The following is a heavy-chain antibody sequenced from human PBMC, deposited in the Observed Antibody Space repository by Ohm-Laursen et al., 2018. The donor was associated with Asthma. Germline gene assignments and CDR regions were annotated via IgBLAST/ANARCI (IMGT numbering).Heavy chain of an antibody. J-gene: IGHJ6*02. V-gene: IGHV3-15*01. Sequence: SLRLSCAASGFTFSNAWMSWVRQAPGKGLEWVGRIKSKTDGGTTDYAAPVKGRFTISRDDSKNTLYLQMNSLKTEDTAVYYCTGSSSEVALYYGMDVWGQGTTVTVSS. CDR2: IKSKTDGGTT. CDR1: GFTFSNAW. D-gene: IGHD6-13*01. CDR3: TGSSSEVALYYGMDV.